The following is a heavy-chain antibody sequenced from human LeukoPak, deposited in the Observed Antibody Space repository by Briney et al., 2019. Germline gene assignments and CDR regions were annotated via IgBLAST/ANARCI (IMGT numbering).Heavy chain of an antibody. J-gene: IGHJ3*02. D-gene: IGHD3-22*01. CDR2: IYCSGST. Sequence: SETLSLTCTVSGGSISSGDYYWSWIRQPPGKGLEWIGYIYCSGSTYYNPSLKSRVTISVDTSKNQFSLKLSSVTAADTAVYYCARDRSIVVVHDALDIWGQGTMVTVSS. CDR1: GGSISSGDYY. V-gene: IGHV4-30-4*01. CDR3: ARDRSIVVVHDALDI.